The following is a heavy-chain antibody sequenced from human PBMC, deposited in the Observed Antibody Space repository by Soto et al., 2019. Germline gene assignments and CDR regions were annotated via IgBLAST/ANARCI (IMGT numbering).Heavy chain of an antibody. D-gene: IGHD3-10*01. V-gene: IGHV3-21*01. CDR3: ARVNGIGFGEPLVPFDF. CDR2: TSSSSSYI. CDR1: GFTFSSYS. Sequence: GGSLRLSCAASGFTFSSYSMNWGRQAPGKGLEWVSSTSSSSSYIYYADSVKGRFTISRDNAKNSLYLQMNSLRAEDTAVYYCARVNGIGFGEPLVPFDFWGQGTLVTGSS. J-gene: IGHJ4*02.